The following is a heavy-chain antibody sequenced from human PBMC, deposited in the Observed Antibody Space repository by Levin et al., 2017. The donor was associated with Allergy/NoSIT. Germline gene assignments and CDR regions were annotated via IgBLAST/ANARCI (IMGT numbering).Heavy chain of an antibody. CDR3: ARDKGLLHRAGPFDY. CDR1: GFTFSSYA. D-gene: IGHD1-26*01. CDR2: ISYDGSNK. J-gene: IGHJ4*02. Sequence: GVSLKISCAASGFTFSSYAMHWVRQAPGKGLEWVAVISYDGSNKYYADSVKGRFTISRDNSKNTLYLQMNSLRAEDTAVYYCARDKGLLHRAGPFDYWGQGTLVTVSS. V-gene: IGHV3-30-3*01.